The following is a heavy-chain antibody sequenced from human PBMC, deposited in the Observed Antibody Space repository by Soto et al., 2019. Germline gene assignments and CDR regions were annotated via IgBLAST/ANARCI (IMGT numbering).Heavy chain of an antibody. CDR1: GGSISSYY. CDR2: IYYSGST. J-gene: IGHJ4*02. D-gene: IGHD3-3*01. Sequence: PSETLSLTCTVSGGSISSYYWSWIRQPPGKGLEWIGYIYYSGSTNYNPSLKSRVTISVDTSKNQFSLKLSSVTAADTAVYYCARKEGFLDPHDHYFDYWGQGTLVTVSA. CDR3: ARKEGFLDPHDHYFDY. V-gene: IGHV4-59*01.